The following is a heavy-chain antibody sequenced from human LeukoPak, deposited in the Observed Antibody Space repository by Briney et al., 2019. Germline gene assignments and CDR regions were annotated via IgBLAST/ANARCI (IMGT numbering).Heavy chain of an antibody. CDR2: IRYDGSNK. D-gene: IGHD3-10*01. Sequence: GGSLRLSCAASGFTFSSYGMHWVRQAPGKGLEWVAFIRYDGSNKYYADSVKGRFTISRDNAKNSLYLQMNSLRAEDTAVYYCARSSFAGITMVRGASYFDYWGQGTLVTVSS. CDR3: ARSSFAGITMVRGASYFDY. V-gene: IGHV3-30*02. CDR1: GFTFSSYG. J-gene: IGHJ4*02.